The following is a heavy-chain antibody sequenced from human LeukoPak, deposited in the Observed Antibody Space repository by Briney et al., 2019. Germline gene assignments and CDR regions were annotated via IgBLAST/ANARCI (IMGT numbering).Heavy chain of an antibody. Sequence: PGGSLRLSCAASGFIFTEYGMYWVRQAPGKGLEWVAFVRKDATEKKYADSVEGRFTISRGDSENTVYLKMNNLRVDDTAVYYCAKRSGPNSGPFDSWGQGTPVIVSS. D-gene: IGHD1-1*01. CDR2: VRKDATEK. J-gene: IGHJ4*02. CDR1: GFIFTEYG. CDR3: AKRSGPNSGPFDS. V-gene: IGHV3-30*02.